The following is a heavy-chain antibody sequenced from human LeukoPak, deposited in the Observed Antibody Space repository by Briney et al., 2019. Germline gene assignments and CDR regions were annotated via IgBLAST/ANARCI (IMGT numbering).Heavy chain of an antibody. Sequence: PGGSLRLSCAASGFTFSSYGMHWVRQAPGKGLEWVAVIWYDGSKKYYADSVKGRFTISRDNSKNTLYLQMNSLRAEDTALYYCAKRGDSTRSNPPPAADYWGQGTLVTVSS. CDR1: GFTFSSYG. J-gene: IGHJ4*02. CDR2: IWYDGSKK. D-gene: IGHD6-13*01. V-gene: IGHV3-30*02. CDR3: AKRGDSTRSNPPPAADY.